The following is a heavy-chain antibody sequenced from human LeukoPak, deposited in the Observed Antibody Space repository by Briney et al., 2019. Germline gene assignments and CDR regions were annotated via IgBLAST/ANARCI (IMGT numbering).Heavy chain of an antibody. CDR1: RFTFSSYG. CDR2: IKQDGSEK. V-gene: IGHV3-7*01. CDR3: ARDRWGYSYGGD. J-gene: IGHJ4*02. Sequence: PGGSLRLSCAASRFTFSSYGMHWVRQAPGKGLEWVANIKQDGSEKFYVDSVKGRFTISRDNAKNSLYLQMNSLRADDTAVYFCARDRWGYSYGGDWGQGTLVTVSS. D-gene: IGHD5-18*01.